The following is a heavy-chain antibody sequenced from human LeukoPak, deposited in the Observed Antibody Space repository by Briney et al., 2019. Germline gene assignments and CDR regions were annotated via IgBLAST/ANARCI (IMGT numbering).Heavy chain of an antibody. CDR3: AKGSSGYFADL. CDR2: ISNDGGGT. J-gene: IGHJ5*02. CDR1: GIIFKNYG. V-gene: IGHV3-23*01. Sequence: GGSLTLSCTASGIIFKNYGLIWVRQAPGKGLEWVSAISNDGGGTQYADFVEGRFTISRDNSKNTLFLQMSSLRAEDTALYYCAKGSSGYFADLWGQGTLVTVSS. D-gene: IGHD3-22*01.